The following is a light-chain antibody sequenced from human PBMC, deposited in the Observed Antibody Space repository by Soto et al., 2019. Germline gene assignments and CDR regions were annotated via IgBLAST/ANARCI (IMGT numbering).Light chain of an antibody. J-gene: IGLJ1*01. CDR2: VNS. Sequence: QSVLTQPPSVSGAPGQRVTISCTGRSSNIGAGSDVHWYQQLPGTAPKLLIFVNSNRPSGVPDRFSGSKSGTSASLAISGLQAEDEADYYCQSYDSSLSGYVFGTGTKVTVL. V-gene: IGLV1-40*01. CDR3: QSYDSSLSGYV. CDR1: SSNIGAGSD.